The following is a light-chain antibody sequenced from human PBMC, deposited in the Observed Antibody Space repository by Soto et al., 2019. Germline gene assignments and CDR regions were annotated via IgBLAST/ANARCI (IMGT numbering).Light chain of an antibody. CDR3: SSYANSDTVI. CDR1: SSDVGTYNV. CDR2: DVS. Sequence: QSALTQPASVSGSPGQSITISCTGTSSDVGTYNVVSWYRQHPVKAPILIIFDVSSRPSGISNRFSGSKSGNTASLTISGVQAEDEADYYCSSYANSDTVIFGGGTKLTVL. V-gene: IGLV2-14*01. J-gene: IGLJ2*01.